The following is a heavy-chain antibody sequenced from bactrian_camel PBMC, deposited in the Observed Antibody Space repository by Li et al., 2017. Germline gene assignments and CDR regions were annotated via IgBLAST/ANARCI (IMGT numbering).Heavy chain of an antibody. CDR2: MFTGAGST. CDR1: FSPYGRNSWC. CDR3: AAEWNTHCSGRYNY. D-gene: IGHD2*01. V-gene: IGHV3-3*01. J-gene: IGHJ4*01. Sequence: QVQLVESGGGSVQAGGSLRLSCTASFSPYGRNSWCVAWFRQAAGKEREGVAAMFTGAGSTFYADSVKGRVTISKDNSKNNLYLQMNDLKPEDTAMYYCAAEWNTHCSGRYNYWGQGTQVTVS.